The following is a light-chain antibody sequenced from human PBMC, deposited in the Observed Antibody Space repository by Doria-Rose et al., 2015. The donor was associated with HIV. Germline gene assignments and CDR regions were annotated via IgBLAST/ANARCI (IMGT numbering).Light chain of an antibody. CDR3: QQRSNWPPIFT. CDR2: DAS. V-gene: IGKV3-11*01. CDR1: QSVSSN. Sequence: EIVLTQSPATLSLPPGERATLSCRASQSVSSNLAWYQQKPGQAPRLLIYDASNRATGIPARFSGSGSGTDFTLTISSLEPEDFAAYFCQQRSNWPPIFTFGPGTKVDI. J-gene: IGKJ3*01.